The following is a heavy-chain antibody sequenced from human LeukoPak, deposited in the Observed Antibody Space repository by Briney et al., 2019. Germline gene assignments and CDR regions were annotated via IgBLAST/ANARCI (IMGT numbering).Heavy chain of an antibody. CDR3: ASGVVVTAIPRKNGGYYYMDV. CDR2: IIPMFGTA. J-gene: IGHJ6*03. CDR1: GGTFSSYA. D-gene: IGHD2-21*02. Sequence: ASVKVSCKASGGTFSSYAISWVRQAPGQGLEWMGGIIPMFGTANYAQKFQGRVTITTDESTSAGYLELSSLRSEDTAVYYCASGVVVTAIPRKNGGYYYMDVWGKGSTVTVSS. V-gene: IGHV1-69*05.